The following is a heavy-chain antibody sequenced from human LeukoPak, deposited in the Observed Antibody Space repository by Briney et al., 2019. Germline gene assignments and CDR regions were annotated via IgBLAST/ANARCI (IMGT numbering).Heavy chain of an antibody. CDR1: GFTFSSYG. V-gene: IGHV3-30*18. J-gene: IGHJ4*02. D-gene: IGHD5-18*01. CDR2: ISNDGSKK. CDR3: AKDRYSYAFEYSDS. Sequence: GGSLGLSCAASGFTFSSYGMHWVRQAPGKGLDWVAVISNDGSKKYYADSVKGRFTISRDNSKNTLSLQVGSLRTEDTAVYYCAKDRYSYAFEYSDSWGQGTLVTVSS.